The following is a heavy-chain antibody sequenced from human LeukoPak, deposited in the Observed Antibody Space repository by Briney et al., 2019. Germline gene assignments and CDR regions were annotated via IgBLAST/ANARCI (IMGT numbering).Heavy chain of an antibody. CDR2: IKQDGSEK. V-gene: IGHV3-7*01. J-gene: IGHJ4*02. Sequence: GGSLRLSCAASGFTFSRYWMSWVRQAPGKGLEWVANIKQDGSEKYYVDSVKGRFTISRDNAKNSLSLQMNNLRAEDTAVYYCARRDHGDYGEEYWGQGTLVTVSS. CDR1: GFTFSRYW. CDR3: ARRDHGDYGEEY. D-gene: IGHD4-17*01.